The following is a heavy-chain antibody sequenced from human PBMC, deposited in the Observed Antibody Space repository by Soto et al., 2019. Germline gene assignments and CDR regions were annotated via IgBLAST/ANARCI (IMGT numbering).Heavy chain of an antibody. CDR1: GGTFSSYA. CDR3: ARDLEVFGITMTPDAFDI. D-gene: IGHD3-22*01. V-gene: IGHV1-69*13. J-gene: IGHJ3*02. CDR2: IIPIFGTA. Sequence: SVKVSCKASGGTFSSYAISWVRQAPGQGLEWMGGIIPIFGTANYAQKFQGRVTITADESTSTAYMELSSLRSEDTAVYYCARDLEVFGITMTPDAFDIWGQGTMVTVSS.